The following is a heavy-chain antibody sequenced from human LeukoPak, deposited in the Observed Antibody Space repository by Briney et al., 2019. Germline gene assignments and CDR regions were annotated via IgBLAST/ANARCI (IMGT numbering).Heavy chain of an antibody. CDR3: ARDLDSSGYYSYSDY. Sequence: ASVKVSCKASGYTFTGYYMHWVRQAPGQGLEWMGWINPNSGGTNYAQKFQGRVTMTRDTSISTAYMELSRLRSDDTAVYYCARDLDSSGYYSYSDYWGQGTLVTVSS. CDR2: INPNSGGT. J-gene: IGHJ4*02. CDR1: GYTFTGYY. V-gene: IGHV1-2*02. D-gene: IGHD3-22*01.